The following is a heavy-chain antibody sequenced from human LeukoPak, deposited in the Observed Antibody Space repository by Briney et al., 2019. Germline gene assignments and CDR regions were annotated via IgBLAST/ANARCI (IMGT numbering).Heavy chain of an antibody. CDR1: GFTFSSYA. Sequence: QAGGSLRLSCVTSGFTFSSYAIHWVRQAPGKGLEWVAIISYDGSNEYYADSVKGRFTISRDNSKNTLYLHMNSLRVEDTAVYYCARDFHAFDIWGQGTMVTVSS. CDR2: ISYDGSNE. CDR3: ARDFHAFDI. J-gene: IGHJ3*02. V-gene: IGHV3-30-3*01.